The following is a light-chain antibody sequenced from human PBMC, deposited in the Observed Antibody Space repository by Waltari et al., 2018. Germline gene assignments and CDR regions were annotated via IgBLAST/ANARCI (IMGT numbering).Light chain of an antibody. Sequence: QSALTQPASVSGSPGQSITISCTGTSSDVGGYNYVSWYQQPPGNAPKLMIYEVSNRPAGVSNRFSGSKSGNTASLTISGLQAEDEADYYCSSYTSSSTLLVFGGGTKLTVL. V-gene: IGLV2-14*01. CDR3: SSYTSSSTLLV. CDR2: EVS. J-gene: IGLJ2*01. CDR1: SSDVGGYNY.